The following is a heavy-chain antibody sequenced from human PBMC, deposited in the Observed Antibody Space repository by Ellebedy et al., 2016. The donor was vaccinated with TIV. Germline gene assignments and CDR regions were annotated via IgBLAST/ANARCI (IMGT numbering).Heavy chain of an antibody. CDR3: ARGALLLWFGELLLYAFDI. Sequence: ASVKVSXXASGYTFTSYGISWVRQAPGQGLEWMGWISAYNGNTNYAQKLQGRVTMTTDTSTSTAYMELRSLRSDDTAVYYCARGALLLWFGELLLYAFDIWGQGTMVTVSS. D-gene: IGHD3-10*01. J-gene: IGHJ3*02. CDR1: GYTFTSYG. CDR2: ISAYNGNT. V-gene: IGHV1-18*01.